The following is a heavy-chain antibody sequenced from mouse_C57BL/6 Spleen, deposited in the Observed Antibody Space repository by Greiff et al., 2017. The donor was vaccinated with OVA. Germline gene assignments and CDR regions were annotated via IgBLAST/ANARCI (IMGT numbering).Heavy chain of an antibody. CDR3: ARGYEGYAMDY. V-gene: IGHV1-19*01. CDR1: GYTFTDYY. J-gene: IGHJ4*01. CDR2: INPYNGGT. D-gene: IGHD3-1*01. Sequence: VQLQQSGPVLVKPGASVKMSCKASGYTFTDYYMNWVKQSHGKSLEWIGVINPYNGGTSYNQKFKGKATLTVDKSSSTAYMELNSLTSEDSAVYYCARGYEGYAMDYWGQGTSVTVSS.